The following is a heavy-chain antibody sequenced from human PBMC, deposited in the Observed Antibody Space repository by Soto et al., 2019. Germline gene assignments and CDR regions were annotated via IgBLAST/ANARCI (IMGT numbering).Heavy chain of an antibody. CDR1: GGTFSSYA. V-gene: IGHV1-69*01. CDR3: AREGGENDFKYYFDY. Sequence: QVQLVQSGAEVKKPGSSVKVSCKASGGTFSSYAISWVRQAPRQGLEWMGGIIPIFGTANYAQKFQGRVTSTVDESTSTAYMELSSLRSEDTAVYYCAREGGENDFKYYFDYWGQGTLVTVSS. D-gene: IGHD3-3*01. CDR2: IIPIFGTA. J-gene: IGHJ4*02.